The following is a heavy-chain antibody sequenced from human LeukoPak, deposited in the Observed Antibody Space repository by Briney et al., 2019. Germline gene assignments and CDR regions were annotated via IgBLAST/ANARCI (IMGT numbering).Heavy chain of an antibody. CDR3: ASSVWGRNYDFWSGPNSFDY. CDR2: IYYSEST. D-gene: IGHD3-3*01. CDR1: GGSISSYY. V-gene: IGHV4-59*08. Sequence: SETLSLTCTVSGGSISSYYWSWIRQPPGKGLEWIGYIYYSESTNYNPSLKSRVTISVDTSKNQFSLKLSSVTAADTAVYYCASSVWGRNYDFWSGPNSFDYWGQGTLVTVSS. J-gene: IGHJ4*02.